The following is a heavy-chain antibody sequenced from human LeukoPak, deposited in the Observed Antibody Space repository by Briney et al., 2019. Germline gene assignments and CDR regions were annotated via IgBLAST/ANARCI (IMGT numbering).Heavy chain of an antibody. V-gene: IGHV3-21*01. CDR1: GVTFSSYS. CDR3: ARGIYGSGSYTLFDY. D-gene: IGHD3-10*01. CDR2: ISSSSSYI. Sequence: GGSLRLSCAASGVTFSSYSMSWVRQAPGQGLEWVSCISSSSSYIYYADSVKGRFTISRDNAKNSLYLQMNSLRAEDTAVYYCARGIYGSGSYTLFDYWGQGTLVTVSS. J-gene: IGHJ4*02.